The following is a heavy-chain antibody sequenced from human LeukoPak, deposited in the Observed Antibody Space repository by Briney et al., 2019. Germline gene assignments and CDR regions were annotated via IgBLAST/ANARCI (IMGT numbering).Heavy chain of an antibody. D-gene: IGHD2-8*02. J-gene: IGHJ6*03. CDR2: IYHSGST. V-gene: IGHV4-4*02. CDR3: ARALLVTTSGYFYYYMDV. Sequence: PSQTLSLTCTVSGGSISSSNWWSWDRQPPGKGLEWIGEIYHSGSTNYNPSLKSRVTILVDKSKNQFSLKLNSVTAADTAVYYCARALLVTTSGYFYYYMDVWGKGTTVTVSS. CDR1: GGSISSSNW.